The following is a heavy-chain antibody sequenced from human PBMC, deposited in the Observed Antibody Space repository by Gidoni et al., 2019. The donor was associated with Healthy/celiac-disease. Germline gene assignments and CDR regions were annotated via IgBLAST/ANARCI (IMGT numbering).Heavy chain of an antibody. CDR3: ARDPTTQRFRYGMDV. CDR2: ISSSSSYI. CDR1: GFTFSSYS. V-gene: IGHV3-21*01. J-gene: IGHJ6*02. D-gene: IGHD4-17*01. Sequence: EVQLVESGGGLVKPGGSLSLSCAASGFTFSSYSMNWVRQAPGKGLEWVSSISSSSSYIYYADSVKGRFTISRDNAKNSLYLQMNSLRAEDTAVYYCARDPTTQRFRYGMDVWGQGTTVTVSS.